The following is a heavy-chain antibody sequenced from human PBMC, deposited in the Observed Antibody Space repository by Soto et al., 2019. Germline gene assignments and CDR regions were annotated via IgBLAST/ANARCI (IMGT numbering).Heavy chain of an antibody. CDR2: IYYSGSI. D-gene: IGHD6-19*01. Sequence: QVQLQESGPGLVKPSQPLSLNCTVSGGSISSVDYYWGWIRQPPWKGLEWIVYIYYSGSIYYHPSLKGRVTISVDTPKNQFSLKLISVSAAEPAVYSRASADRCGCYHYWGQGTLVTVSS. J-gene: IGHJ4*02. CDR1: GGSISSVDYY. V-gene: IGHV4-30-4*01. CDR3: ASADRCGCYHY.